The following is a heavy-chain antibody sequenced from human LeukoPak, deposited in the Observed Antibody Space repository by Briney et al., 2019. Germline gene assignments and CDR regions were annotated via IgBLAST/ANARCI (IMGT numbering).Heavy chain of an antibody. J-gene: IGHJ4*02. CDR1: GFTFSSYA. D-gene: IGHD6-6*01. CDR2: ISYDGSNK. CDR3: AKDRIAARIVDY. V-gene: IGHV3-30*04. Sequence: GRSLRLSCAASGFTFSSYAMHWVRQAPGKGLEWVAVISYDGSNKYYADSVKGRFTISRDNSKNTLYLQMNSLRAEDTAVYYCAKDRIAARIVDYWGQGTLVTVSS.